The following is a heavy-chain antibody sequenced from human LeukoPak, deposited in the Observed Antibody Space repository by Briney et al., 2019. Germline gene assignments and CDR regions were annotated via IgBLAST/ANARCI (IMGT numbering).Heavy chain of an antibody. Sequence: SQTLSLTCAISVDSVSINSGSWTWIRQSPSRGLEWLGRTYYRSKWYTHYAESVKGRIIINADTSQNQFSLQLNSVTPEDTAVYYCARGGYFDSSGYPNYYSYYYMDAWGKGTTVTVSS. CDR1: VDSVSINSGS. D-gene: IGHD3-22*01. J-gene: IGHJ6*03. V-gene: IGHV6-1*01. CDR3: ARGGYFDSSGYPNYYSYYYMDA. CDR2: TYYRSKWYT.